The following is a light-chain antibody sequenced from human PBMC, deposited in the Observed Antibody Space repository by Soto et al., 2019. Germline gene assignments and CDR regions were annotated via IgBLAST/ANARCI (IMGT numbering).Light chain of an antibody. J-gene: IGKJ2*01. V-gene: IGKV3-20*01. CDR1: QSVSSSY. CDR3: QLYDNSLYT. Sequence: EIVLTQFPGMLSLSPGERVALSCRASQSVSSSYLAWYQQKPGQPPRLLIYAASSRATGIPDRFSGGGSGTDFTLTISRLEPEDFAVYYCQLYDNSLYTFGQGTKLEIK. CDR2: AAS.